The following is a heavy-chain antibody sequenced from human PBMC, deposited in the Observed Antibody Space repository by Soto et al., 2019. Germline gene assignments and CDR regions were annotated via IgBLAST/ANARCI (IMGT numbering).Heavy chain of an antibody. J-gene: IGHJ3*02. D-gene: IGHD3-16*01. Sequence: QVQLQESGPGLVKPSETLSLTCTVSGGSISSYYWSWIRQPPGKGLEWIGYIYYSGSTNYNPSLXSXGXTXXDTSKNQFSLKLSSVTAADTAVYYCARRWGDAFDIWGQGTMVTVSS. CDR2: IYYSGST. V-gene: IGHV4-59*08. CDR3: ARRWGDAFDI. CDR1: GGSISSYY.